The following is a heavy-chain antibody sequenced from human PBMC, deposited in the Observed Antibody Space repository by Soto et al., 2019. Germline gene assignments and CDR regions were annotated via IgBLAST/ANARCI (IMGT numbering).Heavy chain of an antibody. J-gene: IGHJ6*02. D-gene: IGHD1-20*01. CDR2: IYYSGTT. Sequence: SENLSLTCAVSGYSISSSNWWGWILQAPGKGLEWIGYIYYSGTTYYNPSLNSRVTMSVDTSKNQFSLKLSSLTAADTAVYYCARYKSNYYYGMDVWGQGTTVT. V-gene: IGHV4-28*01. CDR1: GYSISSSNW. CDR3: ARYKSNYYYGMDV.